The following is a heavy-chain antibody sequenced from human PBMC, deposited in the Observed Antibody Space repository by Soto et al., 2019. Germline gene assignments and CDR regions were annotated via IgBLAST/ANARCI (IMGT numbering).Heavy chain of an antibody. J-gene: IGHJ4*02. CDR2: ISDYNGNT. CDR1: GYTFTSYG. CDR3: AKTSIAATENYYSFDY. D-gene: IGHD6-13*01. V-gene: IGHV1-18*01. Sequence: QVQLVQSGAEVKKPGASVKVSCRASGYTFTSYGITWVRQAPGQGLEWMGWISDYNGNTNYAQKLQGRVTMTTDTSTSTANMEMRSLRSDDTAVYYCAKTSIAATENYYSFDYWGQGTLVTVSS.